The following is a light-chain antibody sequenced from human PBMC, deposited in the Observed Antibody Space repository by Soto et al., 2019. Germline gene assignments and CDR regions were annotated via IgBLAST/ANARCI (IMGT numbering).Light chain of an antibody. CDR3: HQYGSSPPLT. V-gene: IGKV3-20*01. CDR1: QSVSSSY. Sequence: EIVLTQSPGALSLSPGERANLSCRASQSVSSSYLAWYQQKPGQAPRLLIFGASSRATGIPDRFSGSGSGTDFTLTISRLEPEDFAVYYCHQYGSSPPLTFGGGTKVEIK. J-gene: IGKJ4*01. CDR2: GAS.